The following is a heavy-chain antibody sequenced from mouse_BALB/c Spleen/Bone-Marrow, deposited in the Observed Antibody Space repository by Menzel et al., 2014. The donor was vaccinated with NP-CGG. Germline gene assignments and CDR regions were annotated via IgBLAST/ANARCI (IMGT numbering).Heavy chain of an antibody. CDR3: ARRGSSGYWFAY. V-gene: IGHV1-39*01. J-gene: IGHJ3*01. CDR2: IDPYYGGT. D-gene: IGHD3-1*01. CDR1: GYSFTGYN. Sequence: EVQLQQSGPELVKPGASVKISCQASGYSFTGYNINWVKQSNGQSLEWLGTIDPYYGGTSYNQKYKAKATLTVDRSSSTAYMQLKSLTSEDSAVYYCARRGSSGYWFAYWGQGTLVTVSA.